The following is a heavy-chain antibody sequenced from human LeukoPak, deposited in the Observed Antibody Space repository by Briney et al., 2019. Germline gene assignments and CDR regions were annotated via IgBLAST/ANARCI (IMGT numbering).Heavy chain of an antibody. CDR1: GYTFTSYA. CDR2: INAGNGNT. D-gene: IGHD3-9*01. CDR3: ARDTRSSDILTGYYLYYYYGMDV. Sequence: GASVKVSCKASGYTFTSYAMHWVRQAPGQRLEWMGWINAGNGNTKYSQKFQGRVTITRDTSASTAHMELSSLRSEDTAVYYCARDTRSSDILTGYYLYYYYGMDVWGQGTTVTVSS. J-gene: IGHJ6*02. V-gene: IGHV1-3*01.